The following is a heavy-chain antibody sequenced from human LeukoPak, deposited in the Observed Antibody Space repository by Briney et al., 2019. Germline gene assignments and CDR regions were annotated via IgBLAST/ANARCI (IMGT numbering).Heavy chain of an antibody. CDR2: IKQDGSEE. CDR3: AREVTPYY. V-gene: IGHV3-7*01. J-gene: IGHJ4*02. CDR1: GFTFSNYA. Sequence: GGSLRLSCAASGFTFSNYALYWVRQAPGKGLEWVANIKQDGSEEYYVDSVKGRFTISRDNAKNSLFLQMNSLRAEDTAVYYCAREVTPYYWGQGTLVTVSS. D-gene: IGHD2-15*01.